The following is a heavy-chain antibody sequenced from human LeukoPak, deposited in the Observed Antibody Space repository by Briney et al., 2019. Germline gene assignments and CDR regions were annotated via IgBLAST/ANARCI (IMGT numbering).Heavy chain of an antibody. Sequence: GGSLRLSCAASGFTFSSYGMHWVRQAPGKGLEWVAVISYDGSNKYYADSVKGRFTISRDNSKNTLYLQMNSLRAEDTAVYYCARGTSSSSQRGYFDYWGQGTLVTVSS. CDR2: ISYDGSNK. V-gene: IGHV3-30*03. D-gene: IGHD6-13*01. CDR1: GFTFSSYG. J-gene: IGHJ4*02. CDR3: ARGTSSSSQRGYFDY.